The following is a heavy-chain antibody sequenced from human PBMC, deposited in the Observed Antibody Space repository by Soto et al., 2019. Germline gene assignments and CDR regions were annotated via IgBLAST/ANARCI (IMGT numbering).Heavy chain of an antibody. CDR1: GGSFSGYY. CDR3: ARGRIMIMFGGVIAHLFDY. V-gene: IGHV4-34*01. Sequence: SETLSLTCAVYGGSFSGYYWSWIRQPPGKGLEWIGEINHSGSTNYNPSLKSRVTISVDTSKNQFSLKLSSVTAADTAVYYCARGRIMIMFGGVIAHLFDYWGQGTLVTVSS. J-gene: IGHJ4*02. CDR2: INHSGST. D-gene: IGHD3-16*02.